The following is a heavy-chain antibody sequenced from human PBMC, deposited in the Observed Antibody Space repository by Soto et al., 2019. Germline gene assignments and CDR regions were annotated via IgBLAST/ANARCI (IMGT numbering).Heavy chain of an antibody. CDR3: ARTSMTRQGPPLL. CDR1: GGSISSGGFS. CDR2: IFHSGNT. V-gene: IGHV4-30-2*01. D-gene: IGHD5-18*01. J-gene: IGHJ4*02. Sequence: QLQLQESDSGLVKPSETLSLTCAVSGGSISSGGFSWSWIRQPPGKGLEWFGYIFHSGNTYYNPSLRSRVTISIDASKNRFSLQLSSVTVADTAVYYCARTSMTRQGPPLLWGQGTLVTVSS.